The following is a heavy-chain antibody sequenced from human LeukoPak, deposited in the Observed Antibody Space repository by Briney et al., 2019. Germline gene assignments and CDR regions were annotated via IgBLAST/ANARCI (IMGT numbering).Heavy chain of an antibody. V-gene: IGHV4-59*01. CDR2: IYYSGST. Sequence: SETLSLTCTVSGGSISSYYWSWIRQPPGKGLEWIGYIYYSGSTNYNPSLKSRVTISVDTSKNQFSLKLSSVTAADTAVYYCAREVFAAGSLWFDPWGQGTLVTASS. CDR1: GGSISSYY. D-gene: IGHD6-13*01. J-gene: IGHJ5*02. CDR3: AREVFAAGSLWFDP.